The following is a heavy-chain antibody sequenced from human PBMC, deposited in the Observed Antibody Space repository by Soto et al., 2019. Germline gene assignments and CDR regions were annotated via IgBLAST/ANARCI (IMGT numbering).Heavy chain of an antibody. V-gene: IGHV3-33*01. CDR2: IWYDGSNK. CDR3: ARDLVDIVATLHYYYGMDV. CDR1: GFTFSSYG. Sequence: GGSLRLSCAASGFTFSSYGMHWVRQAPGKGLEWVAVIWYDGSNKYYADSVKGRFTISRDNSKNTLYLQMNSLRAEDTAVYYCARDLVDIVATLHYYYGMDVWGQGTTVTVSS. J-gene: IGHJ6*02. D-gene: IGHD5-12*01.